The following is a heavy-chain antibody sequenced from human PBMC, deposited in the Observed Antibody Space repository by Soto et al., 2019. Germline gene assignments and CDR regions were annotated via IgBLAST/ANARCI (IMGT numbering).Heavy chain of an antibody. CDR3: ARYCSSTSCAGHDAFDI. Sequence: GGSLRLSCAASGFTFSSYEMNWVRQAPGKGLEWVSYISSSGSTIYHADSVKGRFTISRDNAKNSLYLQMNSLRAEDTAVYYCARYCSSTSCAGHDAFDIWGQGTMVTGSS. CDR1: GFTFSSYE. CDR2: ISSSGSTI. J-gene: IGHJ3*02. V-gene: IGHV3-48*03. D-gene: IGHD2-2*01.